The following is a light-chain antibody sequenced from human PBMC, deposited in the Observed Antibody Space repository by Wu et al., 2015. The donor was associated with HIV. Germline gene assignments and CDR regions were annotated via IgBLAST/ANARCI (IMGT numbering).Light chain of an antibody. Sequence: EIVLTQSPATLSLSPGERATLSCRASQSVSSSYLAWYQQKPGQAPRLLIYGASSRATGIPDRFSGSGSGTDFTLTISRLEPEDFAVYYCQQYGSSPPYSFGQGTKAGDQT. CDR2: GAS. V-gene: IGKV3-20*01. J-gene: IGKJ2*03. CDR1: QSVSSSY. CDR3: QQYGSSPPYS.